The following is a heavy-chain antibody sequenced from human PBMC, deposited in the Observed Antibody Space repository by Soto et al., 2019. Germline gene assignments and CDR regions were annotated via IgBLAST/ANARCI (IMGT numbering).Heavy chain of an antibody. CDR2: IYSGGST. J-gene: IGHJ3*02. V-gene: IGHV3-66*01. Sequence: VPLVAAGGGLVQPGGSLRLSCAASGFTVSSNYMSWVRQAPGKGLEWVSVIYSGGSTYYADSVKGRFTISRDNSTNTLYLQMISLSAEDTAVYFCAREASRGFFAMFAFDIWGQGTMVTVSS. CDR1: GFTVSSNY. CDR3: AREASRGFFAMFAFDI. D-gene: IGHD3-10*02.